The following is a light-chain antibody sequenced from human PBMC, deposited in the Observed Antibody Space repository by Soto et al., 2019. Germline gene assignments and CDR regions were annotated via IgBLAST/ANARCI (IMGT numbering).Light chain of an antibody. Sequence: DIQMTQSPSSVSASVGDTVTITCRASQGLKFLAWYQQKPGKAPRLLIYEATNLQSGIPPRLSGSGSGTDFTLTISSLQPEDFATYFCQQANSFPITFGQGTRLEIK. J-gene: IGKJ5*01. CDR2: EAT. V-gene: IGKV1-12*01. CDR3: QQANSFPIT. CDR1: QGLKF.